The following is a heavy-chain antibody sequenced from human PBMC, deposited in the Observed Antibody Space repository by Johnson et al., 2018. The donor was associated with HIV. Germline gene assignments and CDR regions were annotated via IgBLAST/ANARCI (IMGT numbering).Heavy chain of an antibody. CDR2: IKHDGSEK. CDR1: GFTFSSYW. J-gene: IGHJ3*02. D-gene: IGHD1-26*01. CDR3: AKDTVSGSYYDAFDI. Sequence: VQLVESGGGLVQPGGSLRLSCAASGFTFSSYWMSWVRQAPGKGLEWVANIKHDGSEKYYVDSVTGRLTISRDNSKNTLYLQMNSLRPEDTAVYYCAKDTVSGSYYDAFDIWGRGTLVTVSS. V-gene: IGHV3-7*01.